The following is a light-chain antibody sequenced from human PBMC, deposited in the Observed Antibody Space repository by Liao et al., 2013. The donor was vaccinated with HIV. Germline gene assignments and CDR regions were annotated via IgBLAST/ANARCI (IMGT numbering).Light chain of an antibody. CDR2: QDN. CDR3: QAWDSSTWV. J-gene: IGLJ3*02. Sequence: SYELTQSPSVSVSPGQTASITCSGDKLGDKYACWYQQKPGQSPVLVIYQDNLRPSGIPERFSGSNSGNTATLTIGGTQAMDEADYYCQAWDSSTWVIGGGTKLTVL. V-gene: IGLV3-1*01. CDR1: KLGDKY.